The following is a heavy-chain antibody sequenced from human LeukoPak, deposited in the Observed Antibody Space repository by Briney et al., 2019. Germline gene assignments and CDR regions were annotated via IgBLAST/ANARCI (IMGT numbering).Heavy chain of an antibody. CDR3: ARDGHDSSGYYFGHN. J-gene: IGHJ4*02. Sequence: GGSLRLSCAASGFTFSSYDIHWVRQATGKGLEWVSGIGTAGEIYYPGSVKGRFTISRENAKNSLYLQMNSLRAGDTAVYYCARDGHDSSGYYFGHNWGQGTLVTVSS. D-gene: IGHD3-22*01. CDR2: IGTAGEI. CDR1: GFTFSSYD. V-gene: IGHV3-13*01.